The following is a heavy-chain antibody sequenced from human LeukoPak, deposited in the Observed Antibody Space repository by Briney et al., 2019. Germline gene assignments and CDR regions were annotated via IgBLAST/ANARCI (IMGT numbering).Heavy chain of an antibody. D-gene: IGHD2-21*01. J-gene: IGHJ3*02. CDR2: INPSSGDT. CDR3: ARDPGYSYAFDI. V-gene: IGHV1-2*06. Sequence: MHWVRQAPGQGLEWMGRINPSSGDTEYVQRFQGRVTLTRDTSSSTANMELRRLRSDDTAVYYCARDPGYSYAFDIWGQGTVVIVSS.